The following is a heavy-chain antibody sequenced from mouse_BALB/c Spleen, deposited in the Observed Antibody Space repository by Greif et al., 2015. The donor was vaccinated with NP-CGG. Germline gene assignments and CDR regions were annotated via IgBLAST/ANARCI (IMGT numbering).Heavy chain of an antibody. CDR3: ARGTMNYFDF. J-gene: IGHJ2*01. CDR2: IDPSDSYT. D-gene: IGHD2-4*01. V-gene: IGHV1-69*02. CDR1: GYTFTSYW. Sequence: VKLMQSGAELVKPGASVKLSCKASGYTFTSYWMHWVKQRPGQGLEWIGEIDPSDSYTNYNQKFKGKATLTVDKSSSTAYMQLCRRTSEGSAVYSCARGTMNYFDFWGEGTALTVSS.